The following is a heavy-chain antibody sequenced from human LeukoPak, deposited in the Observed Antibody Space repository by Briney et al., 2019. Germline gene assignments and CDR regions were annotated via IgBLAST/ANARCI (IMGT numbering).Heavy chain of an antibody. Sequence: ASVKVSFKASGYTFTSYGISWVRQAPGQGLEWMGWISAYNGNTTYAQQFQGRVTMTTDTSTSTAYMELRSLRSDHTAVYYCARDAGKITISPDYWGQGTLVTVSS. J-gene: IGHJ4*02. CDR3: ARDAGKITISPDY. V-gene: IGHV1-18*01. CDR1: GYTFTSYG. CDR2: ISAYNGNT. D-gene: IGHD3-3*01.